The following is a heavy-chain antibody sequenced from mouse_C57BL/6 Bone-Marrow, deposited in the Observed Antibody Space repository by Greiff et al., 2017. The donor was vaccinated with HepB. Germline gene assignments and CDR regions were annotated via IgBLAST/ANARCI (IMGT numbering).Heavy chain of an antibody. CDR1: GYTFTSYW. CDR2: IDTNSGGT. J-gene: IGHJ2*01. CDR3: ARSYDYDVSFDY. Sequence: QVQLQQPGAELVKPGASVKLSCKASGYTFTSYWMHWVKQRPGRGLEWIGRIDTNSGGTKYNEKFKSKATLTVDKPSSTAYMQLSSLTSEDSAVYYCARSYDYDVSFDYWGQGTTLTVSS. V-gene: IGHV1-72*01. D-gene: IGHD2-4*01.